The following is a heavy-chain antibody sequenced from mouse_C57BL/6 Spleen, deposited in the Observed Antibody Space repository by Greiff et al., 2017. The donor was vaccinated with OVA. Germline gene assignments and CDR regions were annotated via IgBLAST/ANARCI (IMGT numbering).Heavy chain of an antibody. CDR3: ARGCYGNGSGYCDV. J-gene: IGHJ1*03. CDR2: INPCNGDT. Sequence: VQLQQSGPELVKPGDSVKLSCKASGYSFTGYFMNWVMQSHGKSLEWIGRINPCNGDTFYNQKFKGKATLTVDKSSSTAHMELRRLTSEDSACYYCARGCYGNGSGYCDVWGTGTTVTVSS. V-gene: IGHV1-20*01. CDR1: GYSFTGYF. D-gene: IGHD1-1*01.